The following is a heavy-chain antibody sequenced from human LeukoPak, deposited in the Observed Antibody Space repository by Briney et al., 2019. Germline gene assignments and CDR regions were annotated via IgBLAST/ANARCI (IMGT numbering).Heavy chain of an antibody. J-gene: IGHJ4*02. CDR1: GFTFSTYA. CDR2: IRGSTSTT. D-gene: IGHD3-16*02. CDR3: AKRYIGNYYFDY. Sequence: PGGSLRLSCAASGFTFSTYAMSWVRQAPGKGLEWVSIIRGSTSTTLYADSVKGRFTISRDNSKDTLYLQMNSLRAEDTAVYYCAKRYIGNYYFDYWGQGTLVTVSS. V-gene: IGHV3-23*01.